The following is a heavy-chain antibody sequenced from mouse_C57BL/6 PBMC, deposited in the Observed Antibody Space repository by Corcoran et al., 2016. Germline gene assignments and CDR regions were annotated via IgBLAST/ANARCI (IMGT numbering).Heavy chain of an antibody. CDR3: ARGGFAY. CDR2: INPYSGVP. Sequence: QIQLVQSGPELKKPGETAKISCKASGYTFTTYGMSWVKQAPGKGLQWIGWINPYSGVPTYADDFKGRFAFSLETSASTAYLQINNLKNEDTATYFWARGGFAYWGQGTLVTVS. V-gene: IGHV9-3*01. J-gene: IGHJ3*01. CDR1: GYTFTTYG.